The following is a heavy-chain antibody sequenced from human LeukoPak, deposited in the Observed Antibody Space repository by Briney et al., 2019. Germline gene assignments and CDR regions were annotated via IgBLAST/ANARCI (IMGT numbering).Heavy chain of an antibody. CDR3: ATLDYYDSSGYSPDFDY. CDR2: ISGSGGST. J-gene: IGHJ4*02. V-gene: IGHV3-23*01. CDR1: GFTFSSYA. Sequence: QPGGSLRLSCVASGFTFSSYAMSWVRQAPGKGLEWVSAISGSGGSTYYADSVKGRFTISRDNSKNTLYLQMNSLRAEDTAVYYCATLDYYDSSGYSPDFDYWGQGTLVTVSS. D-gene: IGHD3-22*01.